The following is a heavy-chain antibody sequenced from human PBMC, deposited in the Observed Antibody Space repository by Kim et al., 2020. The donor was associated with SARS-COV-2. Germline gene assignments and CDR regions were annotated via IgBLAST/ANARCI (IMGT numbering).Heavy chain of an antibody. CDR1: GFTFDDYA. CDR3: AKLEDSSLPHQYYYYGMDV. V-gene: IGHV3-9*01. D-gene: IGHD3-22*01. J-gene: IGHJ6*02. Sequence: GGSLRLSCAASGFTFDDYAMHWVRQAPGKGLEWVSGISWNSGSIGYADSVKGRFTISRDNAKNSLYQQMNSLRAEDTALYYCAKLEDSSLPHQYYYYGMDVWGQGTTVTVSS. CDR2: ISWNSGSI.